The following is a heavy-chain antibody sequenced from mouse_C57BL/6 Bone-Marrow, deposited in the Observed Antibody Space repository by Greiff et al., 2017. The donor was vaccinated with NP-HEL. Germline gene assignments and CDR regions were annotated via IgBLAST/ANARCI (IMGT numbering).Heavy chain of an antibody. CDR3: ASIYYDYRRGVYYAMDY. J-gene: IGHJ4*01. V-gene: IGHV1-59*01. CDR2: IDPSDSYT. CDR1: GYTFTSYW. Sequence: QVQLQQPGAELVRPGTSVKLSCKASGYTFTSYWMHWVKQRPGQGLEWIGVIDPSDSYTNYNQKFKGKATLTVDTSSSTAYMQLSSLTSEDSAVYHCASIYYDYRRGVYYAMDYWGQGTSVTVSS. D-gene: IGHD2-4*01.